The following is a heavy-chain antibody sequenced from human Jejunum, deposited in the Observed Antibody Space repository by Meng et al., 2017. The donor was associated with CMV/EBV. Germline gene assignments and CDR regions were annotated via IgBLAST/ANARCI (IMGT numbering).Heavy chain of an antibody. D-gene: IGHD3-3*01. V-gene: IGHV1-69*10. CDR3: ASQTTRAYEFRATTLDI. CDR1: GNFSNHA. CDR2: IVPILGLA. Sequence: GNFSNHAINWVRQATGKGLEWMGGIVPILGLADYAQKFHGIVTITADKSTSTAYLELSSLKSEDSAVYFCASQTTRAYEFRATTLDIWGQGTLVTVSS. J-gene: IGHJ4*02.